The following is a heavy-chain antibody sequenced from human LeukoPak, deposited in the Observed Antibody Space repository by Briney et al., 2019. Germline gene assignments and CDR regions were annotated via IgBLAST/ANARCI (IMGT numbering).Heavy chain of an antibody. CDR1: GFTFNRYA. Sequence: GGSLRLSCAASGFTFNRYAMNWVRQAPGKGLEWVAAISGSGGSTYYADSVKGRFSISRDNSKNTLYLQVNSLRADDTAVYYCANSGLNRFEYWGQGALVTVSS. D-gene: IGHD2-15*01. CDR3: ANSGLNRFEY. CDR2: ISGSGGST. V-gene: IGHV3-23*01. J-gene: IGHJ4*02.